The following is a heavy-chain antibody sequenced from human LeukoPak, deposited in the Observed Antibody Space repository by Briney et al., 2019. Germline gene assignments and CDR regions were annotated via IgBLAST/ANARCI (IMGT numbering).Heavy chain of an antibody. V-gene: IGHV3-15*01. CDR3: TTDLAPHICGGDCSYDAFDI. D-gene: IGHD2-21*02. CDR2: IKSKTDGGTT. CDR1: GFTFSNAW. J-gene: IGHJ3*02. Sequence: KSGGSLRLSCAASGFTFSNAWMSWVRQAPGKGLEWVGRIKSKTDGGTTDYAAPVKGRFTISRDDSKNTLYLQMNSLKTEDTAVYYCTTDLAPHICGGDCSYDAFDIWGQGTTVTVSS.